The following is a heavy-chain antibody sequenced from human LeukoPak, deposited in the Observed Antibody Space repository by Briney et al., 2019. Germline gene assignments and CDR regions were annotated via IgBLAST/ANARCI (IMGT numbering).Heavy chain of an antibody. CDR3: AKDSGNRDNWFDP. J-gene: IGHJ5*02. D-gene: IGHD1-14*01. V-gene: IGHV3-23*01. Sequence: GGSLRLSCAASGFAFSSYAMTWVRQAPGKGLEWVSDISGSGASTYYADSVKGRFTISRDNSKNTLYLQMNSLRAEDTAVYYRAKDSGNRDNWFDPWGQGTLVTVSS. CDR2: ISGSGAST. CDR1: GFAFSSYA.